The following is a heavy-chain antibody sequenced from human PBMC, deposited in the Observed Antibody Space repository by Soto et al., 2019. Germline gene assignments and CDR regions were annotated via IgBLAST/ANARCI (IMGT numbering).Heavy chain of an antibody. Sequence: EVQLVESGGGLVKPGGSLRLSCAASGFTFSSYSMNWVRQAPGKGLEWVSSISRSSSQIYYADSVKGRFTISRDNAKNSLYLQMNSLRAEDTAMYYCARDEDPNIVSTIYFDSWGQGALVTVSS. CDR3: ARDEDPNIVSTIYFDS. J-gene: IGHJ4*02. V-gene: IGHV3-21*01. CDR1: GFTFSSYS. D-gene: IGHD5-12*01. CDR2: ISRSSSQI.